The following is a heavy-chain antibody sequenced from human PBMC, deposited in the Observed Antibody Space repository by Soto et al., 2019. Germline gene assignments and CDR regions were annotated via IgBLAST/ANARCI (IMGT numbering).Heavy chain of an antibody. CDR3: VKDGIAVALKPEYFQH. CDR2: ISYDGSNK. CDR1: GFTFSSYG. D-gene: IGHD6-19*01. Sequence: GGSLRLSCAASGFTFSSYGMHWVRQAPGKGLEWVAVISYDGSNKYYADSVKGRFTISRDNSKNTLYLQMNSLRAEDTAVYYCVKDGIAVALKPEYFQHWGQGTLVTVSS. J-gene: IGHJ1*01. V-gene: IGHV3-30*18.